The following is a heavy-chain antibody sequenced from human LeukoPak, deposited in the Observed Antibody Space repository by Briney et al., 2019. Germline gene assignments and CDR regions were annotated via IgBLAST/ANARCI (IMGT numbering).Heavy chain of an antibody. J-gene: IGHJ4*02. D-gene: IGHD2-21*02. CDR3: ARDKVPLTYCGGDCAADY. CDR2: ISSSGSTI. V-gene: IGHV3-11*01. CDR1: GFTFSDYY. Sequence: GGSLRLSCAASGFTFSDYYMSWIRQAPGKGLEWVSYISSSGSTIYYADSVKGRFTISRDNAKNSLYLQMNSLRAEDTAVYYCARDKVPLTYCGGDCAADYWGQGTLVTVSS.